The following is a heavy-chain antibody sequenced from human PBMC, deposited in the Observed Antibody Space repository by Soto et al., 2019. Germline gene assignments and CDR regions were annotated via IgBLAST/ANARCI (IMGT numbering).Heavy chain of an antibody. V-gene: IGHV4-31*03. J-gene: IGHJ3*02. CDR3: ASVGNCSGGSCVDAFDI. Sequence: SETLSLTCNVSGGSISSGGYYWSWIRQHPGKGLEWIGYIYYSGSTYYNPSLKSRVTISVDTSKNQFSLKLSSVTAADTAVYYCASVGNCSGGSCVDAFDIWGQGTMVTVSS. D-gene: IGHD2-15*01. CDR2: IYYSGST. CDR1: GGSISSGGYY.